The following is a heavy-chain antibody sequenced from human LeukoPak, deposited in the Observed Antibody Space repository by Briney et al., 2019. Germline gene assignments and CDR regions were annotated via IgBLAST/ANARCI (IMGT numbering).Heavy chain of an antibody. CDR3: ARDSRMVAY. J-gene: IGHJ4*02. Sequence: GGSLRLSCAVSGFTFSNYWMHWVRQDPGKRLVWVSRINPDGSDTSYVDSVKGRFTVSRDNAKNTVYLQMNSPRAEDTAIYYCARDSRMVAYWGQGTLVAVSS. CDR1: GFTFSNYW. CDR2: INPDGSDT. D-gene: IGHD2-8*01. V-gene: IGHV3-74*01.